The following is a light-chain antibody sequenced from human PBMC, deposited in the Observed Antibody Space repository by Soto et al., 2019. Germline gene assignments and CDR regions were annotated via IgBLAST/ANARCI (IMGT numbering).Light chain of an antibody. CDR3: QQYNSYSRT. J-gene: IGKJ1*01. CDR1: QDITSY. CDR2: AAS. V-gene: IGKV1-8*01. Sequence: AIRMTPSPSSLSASTGDRVTINCRASQDITSYLAWYQQKPGKAPKLLIYAASTLESGVPSRFSGSGSGTEFTLTIDSVQPDDFAMYYCQQYNSYSRTFGQGTKVDI.